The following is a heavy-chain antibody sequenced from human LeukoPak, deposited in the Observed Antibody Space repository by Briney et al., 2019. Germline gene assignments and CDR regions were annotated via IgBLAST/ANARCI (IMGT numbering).Heavy chain of an antibody. CDR1: SDSITSYY. Sequence: KTSETLSLTCTVSSDSITSYYWNWIRQPPGKGLEWIGYISSSGTTNYNPSLKSRVTISIDTSKNQFSLRLSSVNAADTAVYYCARSDWYLNLDYRGQGTLVTVSS. CDR2: ISSSGTT. J-gene: IGHJ4*02. V-gene: IGHV4-59*01. CDR3: ARSDWYLNLDY. D-gene: IGHD6-19*01.